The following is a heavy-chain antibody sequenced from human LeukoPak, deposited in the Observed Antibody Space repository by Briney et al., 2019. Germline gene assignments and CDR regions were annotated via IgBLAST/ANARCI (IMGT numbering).Heavy chain of an antibody. CDR3: ARGRTTWVSD. CDR1: GYTFTTYD. V-gene: IGHV1-8*01. CDR2: VNPNSGNT. J-gene: IGHJ4*02. Sequence: ASVKVSCKASGYTFTTYDINWVRQATGQGLEWVGWVNPNSGNTGYAQNFQGRVTLTRNTSINTAYMELSSLRFEDTAVYYCARGRTTWVSDCGQGTLVTVSS. D-gene: IGHD1-1*01.